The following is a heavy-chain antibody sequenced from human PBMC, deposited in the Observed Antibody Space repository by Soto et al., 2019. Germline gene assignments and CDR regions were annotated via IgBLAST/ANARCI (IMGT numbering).Heavy chain of an antibody. J-gene: IGHJ3*02. CDR2: IYHSGST. V-gene: IGHV4-34*01. CDR3: ARAKGVVSEAYAFDI. CDR1: GLTFSDYY. D-gene: IGHD2-15*01. Sequence: GSLRLSCAASGLTFSDYYMNWIRQAPGKGLEWIGEIYHSGSTNYNPSLKSRVTISVDKSKNQFSLKLSSVTAADTAVYYCARAKGVVSEAYAFDIWGQGTMVTVSS.